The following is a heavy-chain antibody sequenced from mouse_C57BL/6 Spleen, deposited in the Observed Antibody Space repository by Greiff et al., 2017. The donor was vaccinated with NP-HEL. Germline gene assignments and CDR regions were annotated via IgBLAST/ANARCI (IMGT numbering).Heavy chain of an antibody. CDR3: ARGGSNYVGAMDY. V-gene: IGHV5-4*03. Sequence: VESGGGLVKPGGSLKLSCAASGFTFSSYAMSWVRQTPEKRLEWVATISDGGSYTYYPDNVKGRFTISRDNAKNNLYLQMSHLKSEDTAMYYCARGGSNYVGAMDYWGQGTSVTVSS. CDR2: ISDGGSYT. D-gene: IGHD2-5*01. CDR1: GFTFSSYA. J-gene: IGHJ4*01.